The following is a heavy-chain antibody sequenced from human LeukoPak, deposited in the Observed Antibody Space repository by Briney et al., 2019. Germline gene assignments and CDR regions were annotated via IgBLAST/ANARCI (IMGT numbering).Heavy chain of an antibody. Sequence: GGSLRLSCAASGFTVSSNYMSWVRQAPGKGLEWVSVIYSGGSTYYADSVKGRFTISRDNSKNTLYLQMNSLRAEDTAVYYCARAFLVGYSPEEYFFDYWGQGNLVTVSS. CDR1: GFTVSSNY. CDR2: IYSGGST. V-gene: IGHV3-53*01. CDR3: ARAFLVGYSPEEYFFDY. D-gene: IGHD2-15*01. J-gene: IGHJ4*02.